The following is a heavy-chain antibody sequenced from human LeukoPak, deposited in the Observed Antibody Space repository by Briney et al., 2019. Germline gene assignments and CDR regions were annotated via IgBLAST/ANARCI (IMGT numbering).Heavy chain of an antibody. J-gene: IGHJ5*02. CDR2: ISGSGGTT. Sequence: GGSLRLSCAASGFTFSNYAMNWVRQAPGKGLEWVSGISGSGGTTYHADSVKGRFTISRDNSKNTLYLQMISLRAEDTAVYYCAKDRYSNYGNWFDPWGQGNLVTVFS. CDR3: AKDRYSNYGNWFDP. V-gene: IGHV3-23*01. D-gene: IGHD4-11*01. CDR1: GFTFSNYA.